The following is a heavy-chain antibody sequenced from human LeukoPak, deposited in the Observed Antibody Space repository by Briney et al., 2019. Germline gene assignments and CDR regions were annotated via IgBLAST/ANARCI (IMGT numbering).Heavy chain of an antibody. J-gene: IGHJ4*02. CDR2: ISSSSSYI. CDR3: ASAVPAAIEIDY. D-gene: IGHD2-2*01. CDR1: GFTFSSYS. Sequence: GGSLRLSCAASGFTFSSYSMNWVRQAPGKGLEWVSSISSSSSYIYYADSVKGRFTISRDNAKNSLYLQTNSLRAEDTAVYYCASAVPAAIEIDYWGQGTLVTVSS. V-gene: IGHV3-21*01.